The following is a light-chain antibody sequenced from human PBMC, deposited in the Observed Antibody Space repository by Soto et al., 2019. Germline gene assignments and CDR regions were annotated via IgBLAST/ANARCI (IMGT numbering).Light chain of an antibody. CDR3: LHHNSYPLT. J-gene: IGKJ4*01. CDR1: HGIRND. Sequence: DIQMTQSPSSLSAFVGDRVTITCRASHGIRNDLGWYQQIPGQAPRRLIYAASSLQGGVPSRFSGSGSGTEFTLTISSLQPEDFATYYCLHHNSYPLTFGGGTKVEIK. CDR2: AAS. V-gene: IGKV1-17*01.